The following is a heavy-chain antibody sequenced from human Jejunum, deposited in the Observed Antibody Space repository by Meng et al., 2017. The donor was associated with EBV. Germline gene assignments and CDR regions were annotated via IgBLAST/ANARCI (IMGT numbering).Heavy chain of an antibody. Sequence: EHQQRSGPGLVKPSGSRSLTRAVSTDLISSYEGWSWVRQPPGKGLEWLGEINQVGSTYYNPSLKSRVTISIDTFKRQFSLRLNSMTAADTAVYYCARASSERLLDYWGQGTLVTVSS. CDR3: ARASSERLLDY. CDR1: TDLISSYEG. D-gene: IGHD1-14*01. CDR2: INQVGST. J-gene: IGHJ4*02. V-gene: IGHV4-4*02.